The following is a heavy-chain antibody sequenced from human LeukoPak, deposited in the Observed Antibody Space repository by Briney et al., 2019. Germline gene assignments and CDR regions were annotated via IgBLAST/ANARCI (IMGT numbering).Heavy chain of an antibody. J-gene: IGHJ3*02. CDR1: GFTFTDYY. V-gene: IGHV3-11*04. D-gene: IGHD3-3*01. CDR3: ARDLDYNDFWSGYHTGAFDI. Sequence: GGSLRLSCAASGFTFTDYYMSWVRQAPGKGLELISYISSSGNTIYYADSVKGRVTISRDSAKKSLYLQMNSLRAEDTAVYYCARDLDYNDFWSGYHTGAFDIWGQGTMVTVSS. CDR2: ISSSGNTI.